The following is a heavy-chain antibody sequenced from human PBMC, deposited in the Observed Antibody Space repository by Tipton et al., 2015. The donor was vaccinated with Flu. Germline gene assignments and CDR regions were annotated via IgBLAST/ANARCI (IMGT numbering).Heavy chain of an antibody. CDR2: ISSSSGYI. V-gene: IGHV3-21*01. Sequence: SLRLSCAASGFSFSNYSMNWVRQAPGKGLEWVSSISSSSGYIYYTDSVKGRFTISRDNAKSSLYLQMNSLRAEDTAVYYCARHHFGAATNYFDCWGQGTLVTVSS. CDR3: ARHHFGAATNYFDC. J-gene: IGHJ4*02. D-gene: IGHD3-3*01. CDR1: GFSFSNYS.